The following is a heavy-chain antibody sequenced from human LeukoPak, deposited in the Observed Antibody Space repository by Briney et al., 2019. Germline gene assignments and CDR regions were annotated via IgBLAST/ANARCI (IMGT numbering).Heavy chain of an antibody. J-gene: IGHJ6*02. D-gene: IGHD3-10*01. CDR1: RGSISSSSHY. CDR3: ARVRGSGSYYNVLYYYYGMDV. CDR2: VYYSGIT. Sequence: SETLSLTCTVSRGSISSSSHYWGWVRQPPGKGLEWVGSVYYSGITHYNPSLKSRVTISVDTSKNQFSLKLSSVTAADTAVYYCARVRGSGSYYNVLYYYYGMDVWGQGTTVTVSS. V-gene: IGHV4-39*07.